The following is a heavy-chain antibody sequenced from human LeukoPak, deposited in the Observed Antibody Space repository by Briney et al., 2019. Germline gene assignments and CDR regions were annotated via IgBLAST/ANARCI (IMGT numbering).Heavy chain of an antibody. CDR2: IIPILGIA. Sequence: ASVKVSCKASGGTFSSYAISWVRQAPGQGLEWMGRIIPILGIANYAQKFQGRVTITADKSTSTAYMELSSLRSEDTAVYYCARWAYYDILTGLTYYYYGMDVWGQGTTVTVSS. CDR1: GGTFSSYA. D-gene: IGHD3-9*01. J-gene: IGHJ6*02. CDR3: ARWAYYDILTGLTYYYYGMDV. V-gene: IGHV1-69*04.